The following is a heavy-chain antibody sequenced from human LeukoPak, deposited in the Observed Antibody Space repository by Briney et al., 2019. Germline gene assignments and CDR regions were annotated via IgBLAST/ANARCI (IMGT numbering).Heavy chain of an antibody. CDR2: ISAYNGNT. Sequence: ASVKVSCKASGYTFTSYGISWVRQAPGPGLELIGLISAYNGNTNYAQKLQGRVTMTTDTSTSTAYMELRSLRSDDTAVYYCASTIGYYYDSSGYFQHWGQGTLVTVSS. V-gene: IGHV1-18*01. J-gene: IGHJ1*01. CDR3: ASTIGYYYDSSGYFQH. CDR1: GYTFTSYG. D-gene: IGHD3-22*01.